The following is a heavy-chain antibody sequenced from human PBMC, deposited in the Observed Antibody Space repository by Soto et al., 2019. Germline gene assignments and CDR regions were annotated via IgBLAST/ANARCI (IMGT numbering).Heavy chain of an antibody. V-gene: IGHV3-13*01. CDR3: AREDFGYGSGMYGMGV. J-gene: IGHJ6*02. CDR2: IGTAGDT. D-gene: IGHD3-10*01. CDR1: GFTFSSYG. Sequence: SGGSLRLSCAASGFTFSSYGMHWVRQATGKGLEWVSAIGTAGDTYYPGSVKGRFTISRENAKNSLYLQMNSLRAEDTAVYYCAREDFGYGSGMYGMGVWGQGTTVTVSS.